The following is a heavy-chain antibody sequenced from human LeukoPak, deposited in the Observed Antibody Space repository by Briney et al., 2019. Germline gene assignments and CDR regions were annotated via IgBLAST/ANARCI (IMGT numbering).Heavy chain of an antibody. CDR2: ISAYNGNT. V-gene: IGHV1-18*01. J-gene: IGHJ3*02. D-gene: IGHD5-12*01. Sequence: ASVKVSCKASGYTFTSYGISWVRQAPGQGLEWMGWISAYNGNTNYAQKLQGRVTITRNTSISTAYMELSSLRSEDTAVYYCARVMATILDAFDIWGQGTMVTVSS. CDR3: ARVMATILDAFDI. CDR1: GYTFTSYG.